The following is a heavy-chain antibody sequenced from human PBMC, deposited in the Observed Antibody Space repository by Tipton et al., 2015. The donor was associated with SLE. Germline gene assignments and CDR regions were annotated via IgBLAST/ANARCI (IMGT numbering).Heavy chain of an antibody. J-gene: IGHJ2*01. Sequence: SLRLSCAASGFTFSNAWMSWVRQAPGKGLEWVGRIKSKTDGGTTDYAAPVKGRFTISRDDSKNTLYLQMNSLKTEDTAVYYCTLHIVVPLGYFDLWDRGTLVTVSS. D-gene: IGHD2-15*01. CDR2: IKSKTDGGTT. CDR1: GFTFSNAW. CDR3: TLHIVVPLGYFDL. V-gene: IGHV3-15*01.